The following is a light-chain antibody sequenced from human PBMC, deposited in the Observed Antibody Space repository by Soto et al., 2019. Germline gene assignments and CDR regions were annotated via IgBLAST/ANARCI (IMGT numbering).Light chain of an antibody. Sequence: DFVMTQSPDSLAVSLGERATINCKSSESVFSSSTNKDYLAWFQQKPGQPPKLLIYWASTRKSGVPDRFSDSGSGTDFTLTITSLQAEDVAVYYCQQYHSDPITFGQGTRLEIK. J-gene: IGKJ5*01. CDR1: ESVFSSSTNKDY. CDR3: QQYHSDPIT. CDR2: WAS. V-gene: IGKV4-1*01.